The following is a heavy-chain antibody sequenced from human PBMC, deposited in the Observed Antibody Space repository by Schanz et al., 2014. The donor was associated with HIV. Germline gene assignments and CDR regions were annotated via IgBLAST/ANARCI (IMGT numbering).Heavy chain of an antibody. V-gene: IGHV3-30*18. Sequence: GQLVESGGGVVQPGRSLRLSRAVSGFIFSNYGMHWARPAPGKGLGGGAVISYDGSNKNYADSVKGRFTISRDNSKNTLYLQMNSLRAEDTAVYFCAKALGGSPEDYWGQGTLVTVSS. CDR2: ISYDGSNK. D-gene: IGHD1-26*01. J-gene: IGHJ4*02. CDR1: GFIFSNYG. CDR3: AKALGGSPEDY.